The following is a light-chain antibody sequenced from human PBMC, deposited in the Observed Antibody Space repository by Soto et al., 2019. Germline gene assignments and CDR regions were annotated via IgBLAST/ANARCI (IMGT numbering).Light chain of an antibody. CDR2: GSS. V-gene: IGKV3-20*01. Sequence: EIVLTQSPGTLSLSPGERATLSCRASQSITSSNLAWYQQKPGQAPRLLIYGSSSRATGTPDRFSGSGSGTDFTLTISRLEPQDFPVYYCEQYGSSPITFGQGTRLAIK. CDR1: QSITSSN. J-gene: IGKJ5*01. CDR3: EQYGSSPIT.